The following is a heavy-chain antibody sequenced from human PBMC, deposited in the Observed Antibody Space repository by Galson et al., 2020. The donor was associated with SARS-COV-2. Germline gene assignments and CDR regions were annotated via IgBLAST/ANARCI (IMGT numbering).Heavy chain of an antibody. D-gene: IGHD3-16*02. J-gene: IGHJ4*02. CDR2: TYYRSQWYN. CDR3: ARGTEGRGVIDYFDY. V-gene: IGHV6-1*01. Sequence: SQTLSLTCAISGDSVSGNSVAWNWIRRSPSRGLEWLGRTYYRSQWYNKYAEALKSRLIINPDTSKNQFSLHLSSVTSEDTAVYYCARGTEGRGVIDYFDYWGQGTLVTVSS. CDR1: GDSVSGNSVA.